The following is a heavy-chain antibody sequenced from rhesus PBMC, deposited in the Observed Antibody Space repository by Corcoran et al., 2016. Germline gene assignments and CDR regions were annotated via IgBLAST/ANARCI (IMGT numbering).Heavy chain of an antibody. V-gene: IGHV4-65*01. D-gene: IGHD4-23*01. Sequence: QVQLQESGPGLVKPSETLSLTCAVSGGSVSSSNWWSWIRQHPGKGLEWIGYISGSSGSTYYNPSLKSRVTISTDTSKNQFSLKLSSVTAADTAVYYCARDEYSNYVYFDYWGQGVLVTVSS. J-gene: IGHJ4*01. CDR3: ARDEYSNYVYFDY. CDR2: ISGSSGST. CDR1: GGSVSSSNW.